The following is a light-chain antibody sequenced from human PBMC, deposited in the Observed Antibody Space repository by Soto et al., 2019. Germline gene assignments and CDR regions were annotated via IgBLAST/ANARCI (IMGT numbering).Light chain of an antibody. Sequence: EIVLTQSPATLSLSPGERATLSCRASQSVSSYLAWYQQKPGQAPRLLIYDASNRATGIPARFSCSGSGTYITLTISGLQPEDFAGYYCQQRSNCPLTFGGGTKVEIK. CDR1: QSVSSY. CDR2: DAS. J-gene: IGKJ4*01. CDR3: QQRSNCPLT. V-gene: IGKV3-11*01.